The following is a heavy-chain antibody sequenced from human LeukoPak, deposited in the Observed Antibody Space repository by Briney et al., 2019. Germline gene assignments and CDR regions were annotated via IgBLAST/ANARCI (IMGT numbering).Heavy chain of an antibody. CDR3: ARPQWEQGPGASDI. CDR1: GGTFSSYA. V-gene: IGHV1-69*04. CDR2: IIPILGTA. D-gene: IGHD1-26*01. Sequence: SVKVSCKASGGTFSSYAISWVRQAPGQGLEWMGRIIPILGTANYAQKFQGRVTITADKSTSTAYMELSSLRSEDTAVYYCARPQWEQGPGASDIWGQGTMVTVSS. J-gene: IGHJ3*02.